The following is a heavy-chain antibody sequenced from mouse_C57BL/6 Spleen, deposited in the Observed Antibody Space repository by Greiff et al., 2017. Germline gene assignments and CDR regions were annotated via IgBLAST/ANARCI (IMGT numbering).Heavy chain of an antibody. D-gene: IGHD3-2*02. CDR3: AREDSSGYRYYAMDY. Sequence: ESGPGLVKPSQSLSLTCSVTGYSITSGYYWNWIRQFPGNKLEWMGYISYDGSNNYNPSLKNRISITRYTSKNQFFLKLNSVTTEDTATYYCAREDSSGYRYYAMDYWGQGTSVTVAS. J-gene: IGHJ4*01. CDR2: ISYDGSN. V-gene: IGHV3-6*01. CDR1: GYSITSGYY.